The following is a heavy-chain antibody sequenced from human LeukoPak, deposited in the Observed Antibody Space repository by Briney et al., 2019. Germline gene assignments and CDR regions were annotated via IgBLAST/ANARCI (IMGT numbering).Heavy chain of an antibody. CDR1: GGSISSYY. Sequence: SETLSLTCTVSGGSISSYYWSWIRQPPGKGLEWIGYIYYSGSTNYNPSLQSRVTISADTSKNQFSLKLSSVTAADTAVYYCARATYSSGWGTSDYWGQGTLVTVSS. J-gene: IGHJ4*02. D-gene: IGHD6-19*01. CDR3: ARATYSSGWGTSDY. CDR2: IYYSGST. V-gene: IGHV4-59*01.